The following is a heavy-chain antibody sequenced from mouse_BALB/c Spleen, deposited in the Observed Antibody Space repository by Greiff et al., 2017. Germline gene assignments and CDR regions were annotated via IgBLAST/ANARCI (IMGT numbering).Heavy chain of an antibody. CDR2: IDPETGGT. CDR3: TYVPKYYGSSYYWYFDV. CDR1: GYTFTDYE. V-gene: IGHV1-15*01. J-gene: IGHJ1*01. Sequence: VQLQQSGAELVRPGASVTLSCKASGYTFTDYEMHWVKQTPVHGLEWIGAIDPETGGTAYNQKFKGKATLTADKSSSTAYMELRSLTSEDSAVYYCTYVPKYYGSSYYWYFDVWGAGTTVTVSS. D-gene: IGHD1-1*01.